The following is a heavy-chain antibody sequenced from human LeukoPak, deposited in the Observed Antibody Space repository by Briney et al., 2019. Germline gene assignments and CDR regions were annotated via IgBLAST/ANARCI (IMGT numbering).Heavy chain of an antibody. V-gene: IGHV3-7*01. CDR1: GFTVSRKY. CDR2: INPDGSNM. CDR3: VSGFLQWLY. Sequence: GGSLRLSCAASGFTVSRKYMTWVRQAPGKGLEWVANINPDGSNMLYVDSVKGRFTISRDNAKNSLYLQMNNLRAEDTAVYFCVSGFLQWLYWGQGTLVTVSS. D-gene: IGHD3-3*01. J-gene: IGHJ4*02.